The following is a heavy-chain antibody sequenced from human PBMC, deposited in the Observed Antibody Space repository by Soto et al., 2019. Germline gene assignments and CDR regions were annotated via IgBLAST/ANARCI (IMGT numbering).Heavy chain of an antibody. CDR3: ARTGYCTNGVCLGGFDY. J-gene: IGHJ4*02. Sequence: TSETLSLTCAVSGGSISSSNWWSWVRQPPGKGLEWIGEIYHSGSTNYNPSLKSRVTISVDKSKNQFSLKLSSVTAADTAVYYCARTGYCTNGVCLGGFDYWGQGTLVTVSS. D-gene: IGHD2-8*01. V-gene: IGHV4-4*02. CDR2: IYHSGST. CDR1: GGSISSSNW.